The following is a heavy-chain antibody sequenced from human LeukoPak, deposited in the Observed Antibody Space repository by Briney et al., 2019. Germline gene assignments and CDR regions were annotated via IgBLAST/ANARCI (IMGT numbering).Heavy chain of an antibody. V-gene: IGHV3-7*01. J-gene: IGHJ4*02. CDR3: ARLYQHDSSTYRPVDY. CDR2: INQDGGTK. D-gene: IGHD3-22*01. Sequence: GGSLRLSCAASGFSFSRHWMSWVRHTPGKGLEWVANINQDGGTKYYRDFAKGRFTISRDNAQNSLYLQMNSLRAEDTAVYYCARLYQHDSSTYRPVDYWGQGTLVSVSS. CDR1: GFSFSRHW.